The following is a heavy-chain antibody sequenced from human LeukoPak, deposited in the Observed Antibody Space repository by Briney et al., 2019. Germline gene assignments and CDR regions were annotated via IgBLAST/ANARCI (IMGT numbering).Heavy chain of an antibody. CDR2: ISAYNSNT. V-gene: IGHV1-18*01. CDR3: ARDGCSTTNCYVQNWFDP. CDR1: GYTFTSYG. J-gene: IGHJ5*02. Sequence: ASVKVSCKASGYTFTSYGISWVRQAPGQGLEWMGWISAYNSNTNYAQKLQGRVTMTTDTSTSTAYMELRSLRSDDTAVYFCARDGCSTTNCYVQNWFDPWGQGTLVTVSS. D-gene: IGHD2-2*01.